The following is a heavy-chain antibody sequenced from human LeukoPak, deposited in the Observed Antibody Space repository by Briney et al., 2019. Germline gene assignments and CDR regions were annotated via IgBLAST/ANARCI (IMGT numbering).Heavy chain of an antibody. Sequence: SGGSLRLSCAASGFTFSSYGMHWVRQAPGKGLEWVAVIWYDGSNKYYADSVKGRFTISRDNSKNTLYLQMNSLRAEDTAVYYCARDFFTYYDILTGYYTPNYWGQGTLVTVSS. CDR2: IWYDGSNK. V-gene: IGHV3-33*01. CDR1: GFTFSSYG. J-gene: IGHJ4*02. CDR3: ARDFFTYYDILTGYYTPNY. D-gene: IGHD3-9*01.